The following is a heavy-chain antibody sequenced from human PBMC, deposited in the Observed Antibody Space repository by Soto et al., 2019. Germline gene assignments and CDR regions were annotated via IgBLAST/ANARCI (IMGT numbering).Heavy chain of an antibody. CDR2: IYYSGST. CDR1: GGSISSGGYY. D-gene: IGHD3-3*01. CDR3: ARDRITIFGGVYGTHV. V-gene: IGHV4-31*03. Sequence: PSETLSLTCTVSGGSISSGGYYLSWIRQHPGKGLEWIGYIYYSGSTYYNPSLKSRVTISVDTSKNQFSLKLSSVTAADTAVYYCARDRITIFGGVYGTHVRSQANSVPVS. J-gene: IGHJ6*02.